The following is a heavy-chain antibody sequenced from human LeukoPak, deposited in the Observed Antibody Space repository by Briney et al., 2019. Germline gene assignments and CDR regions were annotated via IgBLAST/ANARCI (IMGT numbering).Heavy chain of an antibody. D-gene: IGHD6-19*01. J-gene: IGHJ4*02. CDR2: ISGSGGST. CDR1: GFTFSSYA. CDR3: AKLQGHSSGWYNY. Sequence: GGSLRPSCAASGFTFSSYAMSWVRQAPGKGLEWVSAISGSGGSTYYADSVKGRFTISRDNSKNTLYLQMNSLRAEDTAVYYCAKLQGHSSGWYNYWGQGTLVTVSS. V-gene: IGHV3-23*01.